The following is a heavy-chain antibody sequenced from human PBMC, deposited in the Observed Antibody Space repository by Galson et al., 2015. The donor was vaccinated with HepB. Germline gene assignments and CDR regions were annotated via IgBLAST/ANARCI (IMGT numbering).Heavy chain of an antibody. CDR1: GFTFSSYA. CDR3: ARDLGEWGSGSFDY. Sequence: SLRLSCAASGFTFSSYAMHWARQAPGKGLEWVALISDDGSNKHYADSVKGRFTISRDNSKNTLYLQMNSLRAEDTAVYYCARDLGEWGSGSFDYWGQGTLVTVSS. J-gene: IGHJ4*02. CDR2: ISDDGSNK. D-gene: IGHD3-10*01. V-gene: IGHV3-30-3*01.